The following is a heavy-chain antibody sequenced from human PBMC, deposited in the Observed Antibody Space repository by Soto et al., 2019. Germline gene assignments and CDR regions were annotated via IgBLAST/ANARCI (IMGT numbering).Heavy chain of an antibody. J-gene: IGHJ5*02. CDR2: MNPGSGKT. Sequence: SVKASSKAPGYPLINYDISWVRQATGQGLEWMGWMNPGSGKTGYANKFQGRVTMTRDASTSTAHLELSSLTSEDTAVYYCARMASFGTLNWFDPWGQGTLVTVSS. D-gene: IGHD3-16*01. V-gene: IGHV1-8*02. CDR1: GYPLINYD. CDR3: ARMASFGTLNWFDP.